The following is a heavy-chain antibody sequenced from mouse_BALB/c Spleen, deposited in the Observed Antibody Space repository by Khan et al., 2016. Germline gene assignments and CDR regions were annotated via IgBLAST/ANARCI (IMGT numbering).Heavy chain of an antibody. V-gene: IGHV14-3*02. CDR1: GFNIKDTY. CDR2: IDPANGNT. CDR3: ARQSVLSYDY. D-gene: IGHD1-3*01. J-gene: IGHJ2*01. Sequence: VQLQQSGAELVKPGASVKLSCTASGFNIKDTYMHWVKQRPEQGLEWIGRIDPANGNTKYDPKFQGTATIPADTSSNTAYLQVNSLTSEDTAVYYCARQSVLSYDYWGQGTTLTVSS.